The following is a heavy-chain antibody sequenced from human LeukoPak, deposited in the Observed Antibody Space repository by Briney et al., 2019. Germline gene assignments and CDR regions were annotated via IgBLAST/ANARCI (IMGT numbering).Heavy chain of an antibody. V-gene: IGHV1-46*01. D-gene: IGHD3-10*01. CDR3: ARDHEYYYGSWSYYPGGCDY. Sequence: GASVKVSCKASGYTFTSYYMPWVRQAPGQGLEWMGIINPSGGSTSYAQKFQGRVTMTRDTSTSTVYMELSSLRSEDTAVYYCARDHEYYYGSWSYYPGGCDYWGQGTLVTVSS. CDR2: INPSGGST. CDR1: GYTFTSYY. J-gene: IGHJ4*02.